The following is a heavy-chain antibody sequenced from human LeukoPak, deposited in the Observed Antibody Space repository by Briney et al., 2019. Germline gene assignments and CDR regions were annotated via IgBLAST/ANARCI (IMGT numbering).Heavy chain of an antibody. V-gene: IGHV3-48*03. CDR2: ISSSGSTI. D-gene: IGHD3/OR15-3a*01. CDR1: GFTFSSYE. J-gene: IGHJ6*03. CDR3: ARLPPEEDLSGFDYYYYYMDV. Sequence: GGSLRLSCAASGFTFSSYEMNWVRQAPGKGLEWVSYISSSGSTIYYADSVKGRFTISRDNAKNSVSLQMNSLTVEDTALYYCARLPPEEDLSGFDYYYYYMDVWGQGTTVTVSS.